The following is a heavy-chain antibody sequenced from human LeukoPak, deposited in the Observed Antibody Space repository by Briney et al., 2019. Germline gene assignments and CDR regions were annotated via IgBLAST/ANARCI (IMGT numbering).Heavy chain of an antibody. D-gene: IGHD6-13*01. Sequence: GGSLRLSCSASGFTFSNYWMHWVRQAPGKGLVWVSRINSDGSTTTYADPVKGRFTISRDNPKNTLYLQMNSLRAEDTAVYYCASIAAADYYFDYWGQGTLVTVSS. CDR3: ASIAAADYYFDY. J-gene: IGHJ4*02. V-gene: IGHV3-74*01. CDR1: GFTFSNYW. CDR2: INSDGSTT.